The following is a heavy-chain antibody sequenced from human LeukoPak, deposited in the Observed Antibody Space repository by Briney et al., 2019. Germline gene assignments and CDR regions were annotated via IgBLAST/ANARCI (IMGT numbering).Heavy chain of an antibody. D-gene: IGHD2-2*01. CDR1: GGTFSSYT. J-gene: IGHJ5*02. CDR3: AVGGQLPFNWFDP. CDR2: IIPILGIA. V-gene: IGHV1-69*02. Sequence: ASVKVSCKASGGTFSSYTISWVRQAPGQGLEWIGRIIPILGIANYAQKFQGRVTITADKSTSTAYMELSSLRSEDTAVYYCAVGGQLPFNWFDPWGQGTLVTVSS.